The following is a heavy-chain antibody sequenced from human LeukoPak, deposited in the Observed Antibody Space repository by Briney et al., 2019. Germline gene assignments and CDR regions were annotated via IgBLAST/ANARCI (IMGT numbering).Heavy chain of an antibody. Sequence: SETLSLTCTVSVGSICSCYWTCLRQPTGKGVEWIGYNSYSRNTNYNPSFRSRVSISVDMSKNQFSLQLTSVTAADTAVYYCARAGSGWSFDCWGQGTLVTVSS. V-gene: IGHV4-59*01. CDR3: ARAGSGWSFDC. CDR2: NSYSRNT. J-gene: IGHJ4*02. D-gene: IGHD6-19*01. CDR1: VGSICSCY.